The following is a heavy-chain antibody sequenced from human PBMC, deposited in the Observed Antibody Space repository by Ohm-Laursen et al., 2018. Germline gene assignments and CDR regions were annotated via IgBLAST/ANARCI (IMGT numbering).Heavy chain of an antibody. D-gene: IGHD1-1*01. V-gene: IGHV4-4*07. CDR2: VYPSGTT. CDR3: ARDAPEARNEMDV. CDR1: GASLSNYY. J-gene: IGHJ6*02. Sequence: SETLSLTCTVSGASLSNYYLSWIRQPPGEGLEWIGRVYPSGTTYYNPSLKSRLTMSVDTSKNQFSMKLNSVTAADTALYYCARDAPEARNEMDVWGQGTPVTVSS.